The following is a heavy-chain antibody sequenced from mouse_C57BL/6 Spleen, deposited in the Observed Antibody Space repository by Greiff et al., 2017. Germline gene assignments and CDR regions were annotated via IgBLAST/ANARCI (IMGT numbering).Heavy chain of an antibody. CDR3: ARRPPITTVDY. J-gene: IGHJ2*01. CDR1: GYTFTSYW. Sequence: QVQLQQPGAELVKPGASVKMSCKASGYTFTSYWITWVKQRPGQGLEWIGDIYPGSGSTNYNEKFKSKATLTVDTSSSTAYLQLSSLTSEDSAVYYCARRPPITTVDYWGQGTTLTVSS. V-gene: IGHV1-55*01. CDR2: IYPGSGST. D-gene: IGHD1-1*01.